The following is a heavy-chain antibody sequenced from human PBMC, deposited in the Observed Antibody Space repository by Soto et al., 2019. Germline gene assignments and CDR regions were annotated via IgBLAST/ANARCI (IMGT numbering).Heavy chain of an antibody. D-gene: IGHD4-17*01. V-gene: IGHV3-23*01. CDR3: AKLMTTVNYYYYGMDV. CDR1: GFTFSSYA. J-gene: IGHJ6*02. CDR2: ISGSGGST. Sequence: GGSLRLSCAASGFTFSSYAMSWVRQAPGKGLEWVSAISGSGGSTYYADSVKGRFTISRDNAKNTLYLQMDSLRAEDTAVYYCAKLMTTVNYYYYGMDVWGQGTTVTVSS.